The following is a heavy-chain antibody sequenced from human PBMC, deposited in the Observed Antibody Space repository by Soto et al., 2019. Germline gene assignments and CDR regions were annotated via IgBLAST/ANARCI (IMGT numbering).Heavy chain of an antibody. Sequence: QVQLQESGPGLVKPSQTLSLTCTVSGGSISSGGYYWSWIRQPPGKGLEWIGYIYYSGSTYYNPSLKNRMTISVDTFNIQFSLNLSSVTAADTAVYYCARAHRAMDTEYGMDVWGQGTTVTVSS. CDR3: ARAHRAMDTEYGMDV. J-gene: IGHJ6*02. CDR2: IYYSGST. CDR1: GGSISSGGYY. D-gene: IGHD5-18*01. V-gene: IGHV4-31*03.